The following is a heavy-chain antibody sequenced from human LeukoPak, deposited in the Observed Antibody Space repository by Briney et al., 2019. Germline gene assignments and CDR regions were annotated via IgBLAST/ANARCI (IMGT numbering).Heavy chain of an antibody. J-gene: IGHJ4*02. CDR1: VDSTRVEY. CDR3: ARISGSGWFDY. D-gene: IGHD6-19*01. CDR2: IYYSGST. Sequence: SETLSLTCTVSVDSTRVEYWSWIRQPPGKGLEWIGYIYYSGSTNYNPSLKSRVTISVDTSKNQFSLKLSSVTAADTAVYYCARISGSGWFDYWGQGTLVTVSS. V-gene: IGHV4-59*01.